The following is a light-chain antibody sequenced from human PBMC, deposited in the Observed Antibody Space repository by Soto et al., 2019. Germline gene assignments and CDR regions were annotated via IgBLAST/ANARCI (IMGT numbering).Light chain of an antibody. V-gene: IGLV2-11*01. Sequence: QSALTQPRSVSGSPGQSVTIPCTGSSSDVGGHIHVSWYQQDPGKAPKLLIYDVSERPSGVPDRFSGSRSGNTASLTISGLQAEDEVDYYCCAYAGSSTWVFGGGTKVTVL. CDR2: DVS. CDR1: SSDVGGHIH. CDR3: CAYAGSSTWV. J-gene: IGLJ3*02.